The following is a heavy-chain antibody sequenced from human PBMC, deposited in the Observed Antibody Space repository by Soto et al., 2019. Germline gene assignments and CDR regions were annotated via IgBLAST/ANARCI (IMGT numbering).Heavy chain of an antibody. Sequence: PGGSLRLSCAASGFTFSSYAMSWVRQAPGKGLEWVSAISGSGGSTYYSDSVKGRFTISRDNSKNTLYLQMNSLRAEDTAVYYFAKAQSIDGWPYLDYWGQGTLVTVSS. CDR1: GFTFSSYA. CDR2: ISGSGGST. CDR3: AKAQSIDGWPYLDY. D-gene: IGHD6-19*01. V-gene: IGHV3-23*01. J-gene: IGHJ4*02.